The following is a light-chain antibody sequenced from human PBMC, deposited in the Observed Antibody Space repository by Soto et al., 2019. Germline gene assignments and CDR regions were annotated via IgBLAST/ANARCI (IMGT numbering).Light chain of an antibody. CDR2: GAS. Sequence: EIVMTQSPATLSVSPGERATLSCRASQSVSSNLAWYQQKPGQAPRLLIYGASTRATGIPARFSGSGSGTEFTLTISSLQSEDFAVYYCQQYNNWITGKFGQGTKVDIK. V-gene: IGKV3-15*01. J-gene: IGKJ1*01. CDR3: QQYNNWITGK. CDR1: QSVSSN.